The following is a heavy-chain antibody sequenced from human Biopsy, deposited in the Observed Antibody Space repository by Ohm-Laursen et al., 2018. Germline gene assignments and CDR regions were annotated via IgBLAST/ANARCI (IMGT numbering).Heavy chain of an antibody. J-gene: IGHJ4*02. CDR3: ARASMIRGVMDVDY. Sequence: ASVKVSCKASGYTFTGHYMHWVRRAPGQGLEWMGWINPNGGDTNYAQKFQGRVTMTTDTSVSTAYMELSGLTFDDTAVYYCARASMIRGVMDVDYWGQGTLVVVSS. CDR2: INPNGGDT. D-gene: IGHD3-10*01. CDR1: GYTFTGHY. V-gene: IGHV1-2*02.